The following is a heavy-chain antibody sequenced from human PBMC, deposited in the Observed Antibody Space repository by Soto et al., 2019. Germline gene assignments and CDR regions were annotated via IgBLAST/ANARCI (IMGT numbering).Heavy chain of an antibody. CDR2: IYHSGST. CDR3: ARGRGPYYY. J-gene: IGHJ4*02. V-gene: IGHV4-30-2*01. Sequence: SETLSLTCVVSGGSITSYSWSWIRQPPGKGLEWIGYIYHSGSTYYNPSLKSRVTISVDRSKNQFSLKLSSVTAADTAVYYCARGRGPYYYWGQGTLVTVSS. CDR1: GGSITSYS. D-gene: IGHD3-10*01.